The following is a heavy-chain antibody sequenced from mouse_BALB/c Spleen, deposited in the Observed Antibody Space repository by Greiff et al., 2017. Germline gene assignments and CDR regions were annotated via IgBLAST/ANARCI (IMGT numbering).Heavy chain of an antibody. V-gene: IGHV1-4*02. CDR3: ARYGSNYYAMDY. D-gene: IGHD1-1*01. CDR2: INPSSGYT. CDR1: GYTFTSYT. J-gene: IGHJ4*01. Sequence: QVQLQQSAAELARPGASVKMSCKASGYTFTSYTMHWVKQRPGQGLEWIGYINPSSGYTEYNQKFKDKTTLTADKSSSTAYMQLSSLTSEDSAVYYCARYGSNYYAMDYWGQGTSVTVSS.